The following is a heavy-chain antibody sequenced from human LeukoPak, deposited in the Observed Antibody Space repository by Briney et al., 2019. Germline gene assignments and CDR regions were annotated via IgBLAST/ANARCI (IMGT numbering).Heavy chain of an antibody. V-gene: IGHV3-11*05. Sequence: PGGSLRLSCAASGFTFSDYYISWVRQAPGKGLEWLSYISSSVSYTNYADSVKDRFTISRDNAKNSLYLQMNSLRAEDTAVYYCARERCTKTSCRGGLDSWGQGTLVTVSS. CDR3: ARERCTKTSCRGGLDS. CDR2: ISSSVSYT. CDR1: GFTFSDYY. J-gene: IGHJ4*02. D-gene: IGHD2-2*01.